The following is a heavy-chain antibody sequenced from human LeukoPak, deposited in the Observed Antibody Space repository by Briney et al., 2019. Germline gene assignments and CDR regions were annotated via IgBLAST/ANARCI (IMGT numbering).Heavy chain of an antibody. J-gene: IGHJ4*02. Sequence: GGSLRLSCAASGFTFTSSTMNWVRQAPGKGLEWVSSISSSSSYIFYADSVKGRFTISRDNAKNSLYLQMNSLRAEDTAVYYCARVGYYYGSGSYYDYWGQGTLVTVSS. CDR2: ISSSSSYI. CDR1: GFTFTSST. V-gene: IGHV3-21*01. CDR3: ARVGYYYGSGSYYDY. D-gene: IGHD3-10*01.